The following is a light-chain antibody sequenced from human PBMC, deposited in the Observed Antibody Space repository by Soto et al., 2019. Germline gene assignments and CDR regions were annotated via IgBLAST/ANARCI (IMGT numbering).Light chain of an antibody. Sequence: EIALTQSPGTLSLSPGERATLSCRASQSVSSSYLAWYQQKPGQAPRLLIYGASSRATGIPDRFSGSGSGTDFTLTIRRMETADFAVYYCQQYGSSLLTVGPATKVDSK. J-gene: IGKJ3*01. CDR3: QQYGSSLLT. CDR1: QSVSSSY. CDR2: GAS. V-gene: IGKV3-20*01.